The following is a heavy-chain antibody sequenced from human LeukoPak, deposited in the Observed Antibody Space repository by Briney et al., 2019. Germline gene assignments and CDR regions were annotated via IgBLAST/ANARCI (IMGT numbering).Heavy chain of an antibody. CDR1: GGSISSGSYY. J-gene: IGHJ2*01. CDR3: ARDLVVVVAATNYWYFDL. CDR2: IYTSGST. D-gene: IGHD2-15*01. V-gene: IGHV4-61*02. Sequence: SGTLSLTCTVSGGSISSGSYYWSWIRQPAGKGLEWIGRIYTSGSTNYNPSLKSRVTISVDTSKNQFSLKLSSVTAADTAVYYCARDLVVVVAATNYWYFDLWGRGTLVTVSS.